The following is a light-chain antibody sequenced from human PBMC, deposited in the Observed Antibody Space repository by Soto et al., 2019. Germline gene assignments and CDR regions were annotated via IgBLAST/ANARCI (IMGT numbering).Light chain of an antibody. CDR1: QSLLYSSNNKNY. CDR3: QQYYSTPPVT. Sequence: DIVMTQSPDSLPVSLGERATINCKSSQSLLYSSNNKNYLAWYQQKPGQPPKLLIYWASTRESGVPDRFSGSGSGTDFTLTISSLQAEDVAVYYCQQYYSTPPVTFGQGTKVEIK. J-gene: IGKJ1*01. V-gene: IGKV4-1*01. CDR2: WAS.